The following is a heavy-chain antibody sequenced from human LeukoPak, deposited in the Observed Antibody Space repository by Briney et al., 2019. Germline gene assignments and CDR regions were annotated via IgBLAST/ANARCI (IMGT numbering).Heavy chain of an antibody. J-gene: IGHJ1*01. CDR2: TKSDGKT. D-gene: IGHD3-22*01. Sequence: PGGSLRLSCEASGFTFSRHWMHWVRQAPGKGLVWVSRTKSDGKTNYADSVKGRFTISRDNAKNTVSLQMDSLRAEDTGVYYCARAPSEVGGYYPEYFRHWGQGTLVTVSS. V-gene: IGHV3-74*01. CDR3: ARAPSEVGGYYPEYFRH. CDR1: GFTFSRHW.